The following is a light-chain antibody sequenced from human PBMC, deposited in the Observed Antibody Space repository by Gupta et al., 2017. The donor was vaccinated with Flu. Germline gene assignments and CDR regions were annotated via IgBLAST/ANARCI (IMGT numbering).Light chain of an antibody. CDR2: GAY. CDR3: QQRYDWPAT. Sequence: IVLTQSPAAMSLSGGERAALSCRARQSVSTFLAWYQQKPAQAPRLLIYGAYSRATGVPARFSGSGSGTDFTLTISSREPEDFAVYYCQQRYDWPATFGQGTKLEIK. CDR1: QSVSTF. J-gene: IGKJ2*01. V-gene: IGKV3-11*01.